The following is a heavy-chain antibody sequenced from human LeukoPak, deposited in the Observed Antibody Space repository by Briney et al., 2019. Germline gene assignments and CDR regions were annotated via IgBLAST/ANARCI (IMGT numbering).Heavy chain of an antibody. CDR3: ARVRRAVRGVITNWFDP. CDR1: GGSISSGGYS. CDR2: IYHSGST. J-gene: IGHJ5*02. D-gene: IGHD3-10*02. Sequence: PSETLSLTCAVSGGSISSGGYSWSWIRQPPGKGLEWIGYIYHSGSTYYNPSLKSRVTISVDRSKNQFSLELSSVTAADTAVYYCARVRRAVRGVITNWFDPWGQGTLVTVSS. V-gene: IGHV4-30-2*01.